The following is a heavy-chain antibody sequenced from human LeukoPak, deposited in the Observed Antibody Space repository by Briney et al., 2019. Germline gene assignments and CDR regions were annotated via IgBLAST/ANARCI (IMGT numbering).Heavy chain of an antibody. CDR2: MSFDGTHI. V-gene: IGHV3-30-3*01. D-gene: IGHD3-10*02. CDR1: GFTFGSYA. CDR3: ARCSGYGMDV. J-gene: IGHJ6*02. Sequence: LSGGSLRLSCAASGFTFGSYAMHWVRQAPGKGLEWVAVMSFDGTHIYYADSVRGRFTISRDNSKNTLYLQMNSLRAEDTAVYYCARCSGYGMDVWGQGTTVTVSS.